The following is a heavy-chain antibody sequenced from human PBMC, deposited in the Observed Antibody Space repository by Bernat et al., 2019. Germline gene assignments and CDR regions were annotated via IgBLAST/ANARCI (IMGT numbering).Heavy chain of an antibody. CDR3: AKDGQLTPYFYYYMDV. Sequence: EVQLVESGGGLVQPGGSLRLSCAASGFTFSSYWMHWVRQAPGKGLVWLSRINSDGSVTAYADSVKGRFTISRDNSKNTLYLQMNSLKAEDTAFYYCAKDGQLTPYFYYYMDVWVRGTTVTVSS. CDR1: GFTFSSYW. J-gene: IGHJ6*03. CDR2: INSDGSVT. D-gene: IGHD3-10*01. V-gene: IGHV3-74*01.